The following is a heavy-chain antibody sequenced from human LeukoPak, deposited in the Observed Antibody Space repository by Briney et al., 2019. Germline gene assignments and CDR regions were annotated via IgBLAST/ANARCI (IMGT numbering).Heavy chain of an antibody. CDR2: IYYSGST. Sequence: TSETLSLTCTVSGGSISSYYWSWIRQPPGKGLEWIGYIYYSGSTNYNPSLKSRVTISVDTSKNQFSLKLSSVTAADTAVYYCARGITGNPYYFDYWGQGTLVTVSS. J-gene: IGHJ4*02. CDR3: ARGITGNPYYFDY. D-gene: IGHD1-20*01. V-gene: IGHV4-59*01. CDR1: GGSISSYY.